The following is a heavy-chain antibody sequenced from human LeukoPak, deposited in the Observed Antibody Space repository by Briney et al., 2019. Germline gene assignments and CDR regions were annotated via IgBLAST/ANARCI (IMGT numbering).Heavy chain of an antibody. CDR1: GFTFSSYG. Sequence: GRSLRLSCAASGFTFSSYGMHWVRQAPGKGLEWVAVISYDVGKKYYADSVKGRFTVSRDNSKNTLYLQMNSLRAEDTAVYYCAKDDYYDTSGYRDWGQGTLVTVSS. D-gene: IGHD3-22*01. CDR3: AKDDYYDTSGYRD. J-gene: IGHJ4*02. CDR2: ISYDVGKK. V-gene: IGHV3-30*18.